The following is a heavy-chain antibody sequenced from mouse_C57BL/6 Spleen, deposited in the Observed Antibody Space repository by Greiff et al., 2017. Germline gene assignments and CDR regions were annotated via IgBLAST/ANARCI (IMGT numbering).Heavy chain of an antibody. V-gene: IGHV1-22*01. CDR3: ARGYYEGYFDY. D-gene: IGHD2-3*01. CDR2: INPNNGGT. CDR1: GYTFTDYN. J-gene: IGHJ2*01. Sequence: EVKLMESGPELVKPGASVKMSCKASGYTFTDYNMHWVKQSHGKSLEWIGYINPNNGGTSYNQKFKGKATLTVNKSSSTAYMELRSLTSEDSAVYYCARGYYEGYFDYWGQGTTLTVSS.